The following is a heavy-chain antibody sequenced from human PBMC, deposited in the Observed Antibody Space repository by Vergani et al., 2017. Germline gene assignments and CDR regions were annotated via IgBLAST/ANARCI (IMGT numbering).Heavy chain of an antibody. CDR3: ASRDITIFGVVIIRGYYYYGMDV. D-gene: IGHD3-3*01. J-gene: IGHJ6*02. V-gene: IGHV1-69*01. CDR1: GGTFSSYA. Sequence: HVQLVQSGAEVKKPGSSVKVSCKASGGTFSSYAISWVRQAPGQGLEWMGGIIPIFGTANYAQKFQGRVTITADESTSTAYMELSSLRSEDTAVYYCASRDITIFGVVIIRGYYYYGMDVWGQGTTVTVSS. CDR2: IIPIFGTA.